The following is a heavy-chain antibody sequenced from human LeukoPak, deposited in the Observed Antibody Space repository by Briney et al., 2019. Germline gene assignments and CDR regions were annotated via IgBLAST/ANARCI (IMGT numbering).Heavy chain of an antibody. Sequence: GGSLRLSCAASGFTFSRYWMNWVRQAPGKGLEWVANINEDGSEKRFVDSVKGRFTISRDNAKNSLYLQMNSLRVEDTAVYYCARAVDDDPVDYWGQGTLVTVSS. J-gene: IGHJ4*02. CDR1: GFTFSRYW. CDR3: ARAVDDDPVDY. CDR2: INEDGSEK. D-gene: IGHD4-23*01. V-gene: IGHV3-7*04.